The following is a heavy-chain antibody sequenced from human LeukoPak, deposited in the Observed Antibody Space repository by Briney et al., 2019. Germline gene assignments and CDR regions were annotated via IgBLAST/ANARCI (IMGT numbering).Heavy chain of an antibody. CDR1: GYSIGSGYY. CDR2: IYHSGST. D-gene: IGHD3-3*01. CDR3: ARAEGYDFWSGYSTRFDV. J-gene: IGHJ6*03. Sequence: SETLSLTCAVSGYSIGSGYYWGWIRQPPGKGLEWIGSIYHSGSTYYNPSLKSRVSISVDTSKNQFSLKLSSVTAADTAVYYCARAEGYDFWSGYSTRFDVWGKGTTVTVSS. V-gene: IGHV4-38-2*01.